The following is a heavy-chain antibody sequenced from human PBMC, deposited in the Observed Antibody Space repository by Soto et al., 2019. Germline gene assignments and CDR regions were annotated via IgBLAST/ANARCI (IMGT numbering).Heavy chain of an antibody. CDR1: GVSISSSSYY. CDR2: IYYSGST. Sequence: QLQLQESGPGLVKPSETLSLTGTVSGVSISSSSYYWGWIRQPPGKVLEWIGSIYYSGSTYYNPSLKSRVTISVDTSKNQFSLKLSSVTAADTAVYYCARHRIAVAGHLAYGMDVWGQGTTVTVSS. D-gene: IGHD6-19*01. J-gene: IGHJ6*02. V-gene: IGHV4-39*01. CDR3: ARHRIAVAGHLAYGMDV.